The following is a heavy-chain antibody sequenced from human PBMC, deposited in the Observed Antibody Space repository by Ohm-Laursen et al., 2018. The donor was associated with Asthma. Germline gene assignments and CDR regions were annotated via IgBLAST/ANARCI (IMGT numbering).Heavy chain of an antibody. J-gene: IGHJ6*02. CDR1: GFTFSSYG. Sequence: SLRLCCAASGFTFSSYGLHWVRQAPGKGLEWVAVIWYDGSNKYYADSVKGRFTISRDNSKNTLYLQMNSLRAEDTAVYYCARDGGGLIVVVPAASMDVWGQGTTVTVSS. D-gene: IGHD2-2*01. V-gene: IGHV3-33*01. CDR3: ARDGGGLIVVVPAASMDV. CDR2: IWYDGSNK.